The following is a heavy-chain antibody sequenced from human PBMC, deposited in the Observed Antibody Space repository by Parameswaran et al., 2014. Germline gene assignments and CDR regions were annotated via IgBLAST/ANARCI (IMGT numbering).Heavy chain of an antibody. D-gene: IGHD4-23*01. V-gene: IGHV6-1*01. J-gene: IGHJ4*02. Sequence: WIRQSPSRGLEWLGRTYYRSKWYNDYAVSVKSRITINPDTSKNQFSLQLNSVTPEDTAVYYCARDRDYGGFLKDYWGQGTLVTVSS. CDR2: TYYRSKWYN. CDR3: ARDRDYGGFLKDY.